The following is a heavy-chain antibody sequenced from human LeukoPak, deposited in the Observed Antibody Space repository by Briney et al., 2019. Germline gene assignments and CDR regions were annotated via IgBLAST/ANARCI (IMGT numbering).Heavy chain of an antibody. CDR2: IIPILGIA. CDR1: GGTFSSYA. CDR3: ASPLRGAAAGTVIHDAFDI. Sequence: ASVKVSCKASGGTFSSYAISWVRQAPGQGLEWMGRIIPILGIANYAQKFQGRVTITADKSTSTAYMELSSLRSEDTAVYYCASPLRGAAAGTVIHDAFDIWGQGTMVTVSS. D-gene: IGHD6-13*01. J-gene: IGHJ3*02. V-gene: IGHV1-69*04.